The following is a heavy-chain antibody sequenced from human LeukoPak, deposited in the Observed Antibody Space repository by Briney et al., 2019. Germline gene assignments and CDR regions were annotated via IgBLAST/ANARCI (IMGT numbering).Heavy chain of an antibody. J-gene: IGHJ4*02. CDR1: GESVSSNNGA. CDR2: TYYRSKWYN. D-gene: IGHD6-19*01. Sequence: SQTLSLTCDISGESVSSNNGAWNWIRQSPSRGLEWLGETYYRSKWYNDYAGSLNGRITISPDTSTNQFSLHLNSVTPEVTAVYYCSRDLGNTGWYTFDYWGQGILVTVSS. CDR3: SRDLGNTGWYTFDY. V-gene: IGHV6-1*01.